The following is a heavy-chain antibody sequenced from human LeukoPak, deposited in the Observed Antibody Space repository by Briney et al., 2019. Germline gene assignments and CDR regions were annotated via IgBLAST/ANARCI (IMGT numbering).Heavy chain of an antibody. J-gene: IGHJ4*02. D-gene: IGHD6-13*01. CDR1: GFTFSNAW. V-gene: IGHV3-15*01. Sequence: GGSLRLSCAASGFTFSNAWMSWVRQAPGKGLEWVGRIKSKTDGGTTDYAAPVKGRFTISRDDSKNTLYLQMNSLKTEDTAVYYCTTDKQQPTRPDFDYWGQGTLVTVSS. CDR2: IKSKTDGGTT. CDR3: TTDKQQPTRPDFDY.